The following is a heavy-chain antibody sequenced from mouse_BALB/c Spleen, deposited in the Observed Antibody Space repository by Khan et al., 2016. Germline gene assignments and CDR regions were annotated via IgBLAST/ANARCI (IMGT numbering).Heavy chain of an antibody. Sequence: EVELVESGGGLVQPGGSRKLSCAASGFTFSRFGMHWVRQAPEKGLEWVAYISSGSSTIYYADTLKGRFTISRDHPKNALFLQMTSLRSEDTGMYYCARGDYWGQGTTLTVSS. CDR3: ARGDY. V-gene: IGHV5-17*02. CDR1: GFTFSRFG. J-gene: IGHJ2*01. CDR2: ISSGSSTI.